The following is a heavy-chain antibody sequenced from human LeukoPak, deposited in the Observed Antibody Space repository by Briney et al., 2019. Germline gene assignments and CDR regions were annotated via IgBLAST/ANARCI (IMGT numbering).Heavy chain of an antibody. CDR1: GYTFTGYY. D-gene: IGHD3-22*01. CDR2: INPNSGGT. J-gene: IGHJ4*02. CDR3: AKDIYYDSSGYKYYFDY. Sequence: ASVKVSCKASGYTFTGYYMHWVRQAPGQGLEWMGWINPNSGGTNYAQKFQGRVTMTRDTSIGTAYMELSRLRSDDTAVYYCAKDIYYDSSGYKYYFDYWGQGTLVTVSS. V-gene: IGHV1-2*02.